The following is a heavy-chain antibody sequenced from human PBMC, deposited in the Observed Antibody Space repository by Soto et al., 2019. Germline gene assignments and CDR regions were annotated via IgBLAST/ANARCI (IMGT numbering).Heavy chain of an antibody. Sequence: QVQLVQSGAEVKKPGASVRVSCKASGYTFTNYGISWVRQAPGQGLEWMGWISGYNHNTIYAQKFQGRVTLNTDTSTSTAYMDLWSLRSDDTAMYYCARDVSGSRGGFDYWGKGTLVIASS. CDR3: ARDVSGSRGGFDY. CDR1: GYTFTNYG. J-gene: IGHJ4*02. D-gene: IGHD1-26*01. V-gene: IGHV1-18*01. CDR2: ISGYNHNT.